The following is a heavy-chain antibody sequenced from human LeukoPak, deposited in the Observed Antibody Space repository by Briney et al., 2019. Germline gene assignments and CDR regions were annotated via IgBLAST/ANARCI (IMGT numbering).Heavy chain of an antibody. D-gene: IGHD3-22*01. CDR2: IIPIFGTA. CDR1: GGTFSSYA. Sequence: ASVKVSCKASGGTFSSYAISWVRQAPGQGLEWMGGIIPIFGTANYAQKFQGRVTITADKSTSTAYMELSSLRSEDTAVYYCARDLSDSSGHFDYWGQGTLVTVSS. V-gene: IGHV1-69*06. CDR3: ARDLSDSSGHFDY. J-gene: IGHJ4*02.